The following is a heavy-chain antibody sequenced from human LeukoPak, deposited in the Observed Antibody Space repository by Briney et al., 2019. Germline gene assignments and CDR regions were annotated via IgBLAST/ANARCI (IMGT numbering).Heavy chain of an antibody. CDR1: GYSFINYW. V-gene: IGHV5-51*01. D-gene: IGHD2-21*01. Sequence: GESLKISCKGSGYSFINYWIGWVRQMPGKGLEWVGVIYPADSDTRYSPSFQGQVTISADRSISTAYLQWSSLKASDTAMYYCASHGGSGARGDQDFEYWGQGTLVTVSS. CDR3: ASHGGSGARGDQDFEY. CDR2: IYPADSDT. J-gene: IGHJ4*02.